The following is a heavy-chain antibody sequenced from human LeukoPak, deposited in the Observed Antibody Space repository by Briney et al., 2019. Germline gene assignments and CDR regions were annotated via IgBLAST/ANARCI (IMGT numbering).Heavy chain of an antibody. CDR1: GFTLSNYA. J-gene: IGHJ4*02. CDR2: IGSSGGST. CDR3: ARGNVVGATRPFDY. V-gene: IGHV3-64*02. D-gene: IGHD1-26*01. Sequence: GGSLRPSCAVAGFTLSNYALYWGRQAPGKGLEHVAGIGSSGGSTYYADSVRGRFTISRDNSKNTLFLQMGSLSVEDTAVYYCARGNVVGATRPFDYWGQGTLVTVSS.